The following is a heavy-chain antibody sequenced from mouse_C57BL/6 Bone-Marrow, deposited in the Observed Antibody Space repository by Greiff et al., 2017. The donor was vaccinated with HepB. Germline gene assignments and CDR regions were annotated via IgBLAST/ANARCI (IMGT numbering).Heavy chain of an antibody. Sequence: EVQLQESGPGLVKPSQSLSLTCSVTGYSITSGYYWNWIRQFPGNKLEWMGYISYDGSNNYNPSLKNRISITRDTSKNQFFLKLNSVTTEDTATYYCASRQLRLRRAWFAYWGQGTLVTVSA. D-gene: IGHD3-2*02. CDR1: GYSITSGYY. V-gene: IGHV3-6*01. J-gene: IGHJ3*01. CDR3: ASRQLRLRRAWFAY. CDR2: ISYDGSN.